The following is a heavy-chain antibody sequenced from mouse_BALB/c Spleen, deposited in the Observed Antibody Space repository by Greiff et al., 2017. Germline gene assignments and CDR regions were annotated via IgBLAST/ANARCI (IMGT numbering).Heavy chain of an antibody. Sequence: VKLVESGAELVRPGVSVKISCKGSGYTFTDYAMHWVKQSHAKSLEWIGVISTYYGDASYNQKFKGKATMTVDKSSSTAYMELARLTSEDSAIYYCARGGNYNWNAMDYWGQGTSVTVSS. CDR3: ARGGNYNWNAMDY. J-gene: IGHJ4*01. V-gene: IGHV1S137*01. D-gene: IGHD2-1*01. CDR2: ISTYYGDA. CDR1: GYTFTDYA.